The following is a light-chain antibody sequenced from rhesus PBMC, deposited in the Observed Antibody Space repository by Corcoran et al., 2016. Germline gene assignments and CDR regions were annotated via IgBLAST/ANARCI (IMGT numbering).Light chain of an antibody. CDR2: EVS. V-gene: IGLV2-19*02. J-gene: IGLJ1*01. Sequence: QAAPTQSPSVSGSAGQSVTISCTGTSSDIGYYNAVSWYQQHPGKAPKLMIYEVSKRPSGVSVRFSGSKSGNTASLTISGLQAEDEADYYCSSYAGSGTYIFGAGTRLTVL. CDR1: SSDIGYYNA. CDR3: SSYAGSGTYI.